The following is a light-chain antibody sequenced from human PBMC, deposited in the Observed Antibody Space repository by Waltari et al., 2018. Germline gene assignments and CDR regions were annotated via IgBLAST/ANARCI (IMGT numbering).Light chain of an antibody. CDR1: QGISNW. V-gene: IGKV1-12*01. J-gene: IGKJ2*01. CDR2: ATS. Sequence: DIQMTQSPSSLSASVGDRVTITCQASQGISNWLAWYQQKPGKATRLLIYATSSLQSGVQSRFSGSGSGTEFTLTISTLQPEDFATYYCQQYNSYPYTFGQGTKVEIK. CDR3: QQYNSYPYT.